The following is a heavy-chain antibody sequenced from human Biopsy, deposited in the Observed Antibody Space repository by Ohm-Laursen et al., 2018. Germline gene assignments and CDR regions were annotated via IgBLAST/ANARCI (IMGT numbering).Heavy chain of an antibody. J-gene: IGHJ3*02. Sequence: SETLSLTCAVYGGSLSGYYWNWIRQSPGKGLEWIGEINHRGFTSNNPSFKSRVTISVDTSKNQFSLKLGSVTAADTAVYYCAKNLAVSSYALDIWGQGTMVTVSS. D-gene: IGHD2/OR15-2a*01. CDR2: INHRGFT. CDR3: AKNLAVSSYALDI. V-gene: IGHV4-34*01. CDR1: GGSLSGYY.